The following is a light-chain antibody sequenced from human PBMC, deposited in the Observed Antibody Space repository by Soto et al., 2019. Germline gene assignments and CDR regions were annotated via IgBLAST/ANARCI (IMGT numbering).Light chain of an antibody. CDR3: QQRSNWPRGST. Sequence: EIVLTQSPATLSLSPGERATLSCRASQSVSSYLAWYQQKPGQAPRLLIYDASNRATGIPARFSGSGSGTDFTLTISSLEPEDFAVYYCQQRSNWPRGSTFAQGTKLEIK. CDR1: QSVSSY. CDR2: DAS. J-gene: IGKJ2*01. V-gene: IGKV3-11*01.